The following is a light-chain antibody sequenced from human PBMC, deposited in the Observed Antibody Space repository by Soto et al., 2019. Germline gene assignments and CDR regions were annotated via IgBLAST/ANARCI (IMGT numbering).Light chain of an antibody. J-gene: IGKJ1*01. V-gene: IGKV2-28*01. CDR2: KAS. CDR1: QSLLHTNGYNY. CDR3: QHYNSYSEA. Sequence: DIVMTQSPLSLPVTPGEPASISCRSGQSLLHTNGYNYLDWYLQKPGQSPQLLIYKASTLKSGVPSRFSGSGSGTEFTLTISSLQPDDFATYYCQHYNSYSEAFGQGTKVDIK.